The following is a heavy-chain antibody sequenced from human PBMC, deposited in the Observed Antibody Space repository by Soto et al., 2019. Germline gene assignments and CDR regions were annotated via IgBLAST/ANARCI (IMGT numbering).Heavy chain of an antibody. CDR3: AKVYQYDSSKRPLDT. V-gene: IGHV1-24*01. CDR1: GYTLTELS. D-gene: IGHD3-22*01. Sequence: ASVKVSCKVSGYTLTELSMHWVRQAPGKGLEWMGGFDPEDGETIYAQKFQGRVTMTEDTSTDTAYMELSSLRSEDTAVYYCAKVYQYDSSKRPLDTWGQGTLVTVSS. J-gene: IGHJ5*02. CDR2: FDPEDGET.